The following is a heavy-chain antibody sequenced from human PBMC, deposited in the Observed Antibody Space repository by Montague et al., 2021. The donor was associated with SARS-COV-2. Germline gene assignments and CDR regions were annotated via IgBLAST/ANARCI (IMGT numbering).Heavy chain of an antibody. D-gene: IGHD6-19*01. J-gene: IGHJ6*02. CDR2: MSGRGGSI. CDR3: AKGCVAVPRFHWVTMDV. V-gene: IGHV3-23*01. CDR1: GFTFSSYA. Sequence: SLRLSCAASGFTFSSYAMTWVRQAPGKGLEWVSAMSGRGGSIYYADSVKGRFTISRDNSKNTLYLQMNSLRAEDTAVYFCAKGCVAVPRFHWVTMDVWGQGTTVTVSS.